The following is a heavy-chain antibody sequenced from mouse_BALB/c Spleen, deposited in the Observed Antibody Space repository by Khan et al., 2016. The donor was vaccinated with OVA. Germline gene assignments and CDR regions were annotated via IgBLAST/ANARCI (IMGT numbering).Heavy chain of an antibody. CDR2: IWSDGST. D-gene: IGHD2-12*01. CDR1: GFSLITYG. J-gene: IGHJ3*01. Sequence: QVQLKQLGPGLVQPSQSLSITCTVSGFSLITYGVHWVRQSPGKGLEWLGVIWSDGSTDYNAAFISRLSITKDNSKSQVFFKMNSLQADDTAIYYCARNSYRYDFTYWGRGTLVTVSA. V-gene: IGHV2-2*01. CDR3: ARNSYRYDFTY.